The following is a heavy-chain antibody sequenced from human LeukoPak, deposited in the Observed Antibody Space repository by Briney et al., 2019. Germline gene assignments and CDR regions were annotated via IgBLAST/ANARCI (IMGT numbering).Heavy chain of an antibody. D-gene: IGHD2-21*02. CDR3: ARGDYCGGDCFYMDY. Sequence: SVKVSCKASGGTFSSYAISWVRQAPGQGLEWMGGIIPIFGTANYAQKFQGRVTITADESTSTAYMELSSLRSEDTAVYYCARGDYCGGDCFYMDYWGQGTLVTVSS. V-gene: IGHV1-69*13. J-gene: IGHJ4*02. CDR2: IIPIFGTA. CDR1: GGTFSSYA.